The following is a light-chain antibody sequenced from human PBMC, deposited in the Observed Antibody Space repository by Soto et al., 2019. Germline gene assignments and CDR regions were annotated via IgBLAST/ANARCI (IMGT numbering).Light chain of an antibody. V-gene: IGKV3-15*01. J-gene: IGKJ1*01. CDR1: QSVSSN. Sequence: EIVITQSPATPSVSPGERATPSCRASQSVSSNLAWYQQKPGQAPRLLIYGASTRATGIPARFSGSGSGTEFTLTISSLQSEDFAVYYCQQYNNWPRTFGQGTKVDIK. CDR3: QQYNNWPRT. CDR2: GAS.